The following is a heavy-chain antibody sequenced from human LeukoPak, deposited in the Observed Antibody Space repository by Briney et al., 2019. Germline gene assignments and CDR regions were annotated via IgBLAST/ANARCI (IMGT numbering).Heavy chain of an antibody. V-gene: IGHV3-23*01. J-gene: IGHJ5*02. CDR3: ARETMVRGVTTWLDP. Sequence: ETLSLTCTVSGGSISSSSYYWGWIRQPPGKGLEWVSGISGSGGSTYYADSVKGRFTISRDNSKNTVYLQMNSLRAEDTAVYYCARETMVRGVTTWLDPWGQGTLVTVSS. CDR1: GGSISSSSYY. CDR2: ISGSGGST. D-gene: IGHD3-10*01.